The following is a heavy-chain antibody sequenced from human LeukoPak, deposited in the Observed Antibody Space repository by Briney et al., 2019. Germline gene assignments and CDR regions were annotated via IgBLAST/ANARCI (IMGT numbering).Heavy chain of an antibody. CDR2: ISAYNGNT. Sequence: ASVKVSCKASGYTFTSYGISWVRQAPGQGPEWMGWISAYNGNTNYAQKLQDRVTMTTDTSTSTAYMELRSLRSDDTAVYYCARDEGTVVVRDAFDIWGQGTMVTVSS. J-gene: IGHJ3*02. CDR1: GYTFTSYG. CDR3: ARDEGTVVVRDAFDI. V-gene: IGHV1-18*01. D-gene: IGHD3-22*01.